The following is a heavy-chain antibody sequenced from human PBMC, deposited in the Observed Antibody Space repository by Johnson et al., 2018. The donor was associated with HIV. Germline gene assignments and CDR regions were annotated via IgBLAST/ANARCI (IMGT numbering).Heavy chain of an antibody. CDR2: IFSGGST. D-gene: IGHD2-15*01. CDR1: GFTVSSNY. V-gene: IGHV3-66*01. Sequence: EVQLVESGGGLVQPGGSLRLSCAASGFTVSSNYMTWVRQAPGKGLEWVSVIFSGGSTYYADSVTGRFTISRDNSKKTLYLQMNSLRAEDTAVYYCAKDVGYCSGGSCFTRGAFDIWGQGTTVTVSS. CDR3: AKDVGYCSGGSCFTRGAFDI. J-gene: IGHJ3*02.